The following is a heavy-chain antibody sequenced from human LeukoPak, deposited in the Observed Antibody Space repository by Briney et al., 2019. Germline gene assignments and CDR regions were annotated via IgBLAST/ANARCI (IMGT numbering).Heavy chain of an antibody. V-gene: IGHV3-64*01. D-gene: IGHD2-2*01. Sequence: PGGSLRLSCAASGFTFSGHVMHWVRQAPGKGLEYVSGINTNGGNTQYANSVKGRFTISRDNSKYTLYLQMGSLRPEDMAVYYCARTQLQNDAFDIWGQGTMVTVSS. CDR3: ARTQLQNDAFDI. CDR1: GFTFSGHV. J-gene: IGHJ3*02. CDR2: INTNGGNT.